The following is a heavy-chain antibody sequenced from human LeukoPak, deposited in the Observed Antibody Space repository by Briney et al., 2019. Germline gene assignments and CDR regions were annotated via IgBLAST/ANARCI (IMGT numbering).Heavy chain of an antibody. Sequence: GGSLRLSCAASGFTFSNAWMSWVRQAPGKGLEWVGRIKSKTDGGTTDYAAPVKGRFTISRDDSKNTLYLQMNSLRAEDTAVYYCARGRLRYFDWGFDPWGQGTLVTVSS. D-gene: IGHD3-9*01. V-gene: IGHV3-15*05. J-gene: IGHJ5*02. CDR1: GFTFSNAW. CDR2: IKSKTDGGTT. CDR3: ARGRLRYFDWGFDP.